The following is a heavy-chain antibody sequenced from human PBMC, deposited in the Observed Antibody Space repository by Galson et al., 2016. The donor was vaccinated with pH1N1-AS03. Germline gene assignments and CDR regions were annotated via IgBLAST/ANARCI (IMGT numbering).Heavy chain of an antibody. CDR3: ARAAGELLSSSEY. CDR1: GYTFTSYG. V-gene: IGHV1-18*04. Sequence: SVKVSCKASGYTFTSYGITWVRQAPGQGLEWMGWISAHNGYTKYAQKLQGRVTMTTDTSTSTAYMELRSLRSDDTAVCYCARAAGELLSSSEYWGQGTLVTVSS. CDR2: ISAHNGYT. D-gene: IGHD1-26*01. J-gene: IGHJ4*02.